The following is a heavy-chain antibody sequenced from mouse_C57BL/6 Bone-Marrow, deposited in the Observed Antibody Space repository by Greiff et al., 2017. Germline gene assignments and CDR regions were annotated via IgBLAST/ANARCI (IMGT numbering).Heavy chain of an antibody. V-gene: IGHV2-2*01. Sequence: VQLQQSGPGLVQPSQSLSITCTVSGFSLTSYGVHWVRQSPGKGLEWLGVIWSGGSTDYNAAFISRLSISKDNSKSQVFFKMNSLQADDTAIYYCARGDGKPLYYAMDYWGQGTSVTVSS. CDR3: ARGDGKPLYYAMDY. CDR2: IWSGGST. D-gene: IGHD2-1*01. J-gene: IGHJ4*01. CDR1: GFSLTSYG.